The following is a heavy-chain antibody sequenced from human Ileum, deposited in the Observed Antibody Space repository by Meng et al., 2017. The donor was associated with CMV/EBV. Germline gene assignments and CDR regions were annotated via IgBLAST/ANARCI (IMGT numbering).Heavy chain of an antibody. D-gene: IGHD1-14*01. CDR1: GGHSSSDDDY. CDR3: ARQAELWGYFDY. CDR2: IYYSGSN. J-gene: IGHJ4*02. Sequence: VLREASGLGMVKPSHNLSRTMTYSGGHSSSDDDYWNWSREPPVKGLELNGYIYYSGSNYFNPSLKSRVTVAIDTTKNQCSLKLISVTGADTAVYDCARQAELWGYFDYWGQGTLVTVSS. V-gene: IGHV4-30-4*08.